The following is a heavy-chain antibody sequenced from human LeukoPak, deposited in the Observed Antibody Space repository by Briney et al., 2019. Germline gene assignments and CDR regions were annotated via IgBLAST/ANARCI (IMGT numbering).Heavy chain of an antibody. D-gene: IGHD3-16*02. J-gene: IGHJ6*04. CDR1: EFEPTYFW. Sequence: GGSLRLSCVALEFEPTYFWMTWVRRAPGKGLEWVANINPDGSESFYLDSVRGRFTISRDNAKKSLYLQMNSLRAEDTAVYYCATFVGTVSGSYTVPGGLLVWGKGTTVTVSP. CDR2: INPDGSES. CDR3: ATFVGTVSGSYTVPGGLLV. V-gene: IGHV3-7*01.